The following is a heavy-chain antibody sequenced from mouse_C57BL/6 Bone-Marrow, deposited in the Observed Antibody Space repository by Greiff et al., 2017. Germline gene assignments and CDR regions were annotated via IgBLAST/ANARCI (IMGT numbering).Heavy chain of an antibody. CDR1: EYEFPSHD. CDR2: INSDDGST. Sequence: EVQGVESGGGLVQPGASLKLSCESTEYEFPSHDMSWVRQTPEKRLELVAAINSDDGSTYYTATMERRFSITRDNTKRTLYMQMSSLRSEDTALYYGARHGYFDVWGTGTTVTVSS. CDR3: ARHGYFDV. V-gene: IGHV5-2*01. J-gene: IGHJ1*03.